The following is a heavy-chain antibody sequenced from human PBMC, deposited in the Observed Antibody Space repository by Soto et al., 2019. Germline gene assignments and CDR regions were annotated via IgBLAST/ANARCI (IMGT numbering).Heavy chain of an antibody. V-gene: IGHV4-39*01. CDR3: GRLEGLATISYYFDY. J-gene: IGHJ4*02. CDR2: VYYSGST. CDR1: GGSFSSSTYY. D-gene: IGHD3-9*01. Sequence: SETLSLTCIVSGGSFSSSTYYGGWIRQPPGKGLEWIGSVYYSGSTYYNPSLESRVTISVDKSKNQFSLKLMSLSAADTAVYYCGRLEGLATISYYFDYWGQGALVTVSS.